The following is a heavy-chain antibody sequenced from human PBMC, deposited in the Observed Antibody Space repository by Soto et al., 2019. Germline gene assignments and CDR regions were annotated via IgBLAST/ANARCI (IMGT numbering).Heavy chain of an antibody. D-gene: IGHD2-15*01. CDR3: APLSVSLSGPYGIHV. CDR1: GDSIIGIYH. V-gene: IGHV4-39*01. CDR2: MLYSGLT. Sequence: ASETLSLTCAVSGDSIIGIYHWAWIRQPPGKGLEWIGSMLYSGLTYYNPSLKSRVTLSVDTSKNQFSVRLNSVTASDTAVYYCAPLSVSLSGPYGIHVWGQGTTVTVSS. J-gene: IGHJ6*02.